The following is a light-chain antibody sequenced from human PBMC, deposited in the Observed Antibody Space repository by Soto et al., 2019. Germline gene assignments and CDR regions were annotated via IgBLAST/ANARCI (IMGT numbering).Light chain of an antibody. V-gene: IGKV1-39*01. CDR3: QQRYISPYT. Sequence: DIQMTQSPASLSASVGDRVTITCRASQSISKNLNWYQHKVGKAPQLLIYSASDSQGGVPSRFSGSGSGTDFTLIISGLQPEDFATYYCQQRYISPYTFGQGTKLEIK. J-gene: IGKJ2*01. CDR1: QSISKN. CDR2: SAS.